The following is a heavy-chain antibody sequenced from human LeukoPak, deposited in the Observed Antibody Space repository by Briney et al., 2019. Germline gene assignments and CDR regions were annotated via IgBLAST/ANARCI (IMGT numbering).Heavy chain of an antibody. J-gene: IGHJ4*02. V-gene: IGHV3-23*01. CDR1: GFTFSSYA. D-gene: IGHD3-3*01. Sequence: GGSLRLSCAASGFTFSSYAMSWVRQAPGKGLEWVSGSGSGGSTYYADSVKGRFTISRDNSKNTLYLQMNSLRAEDTAVYYCAKDFWSGYYPNYWGQGTLVTVAS. CDR2: SGSGGST. CDR3: AKDFWSGYYPNY.